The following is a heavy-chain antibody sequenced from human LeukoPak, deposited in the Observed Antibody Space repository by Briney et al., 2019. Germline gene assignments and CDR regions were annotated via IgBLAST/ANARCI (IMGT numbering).Heavy chain of an antibody. J-gene: IGHJ4*02. V-gene: IGHV3-23*01. D-gene: IGHD3-3*01. CDR1: GFTFSSYA. CDR3: AKKSGLRFLEWLPYYFDY. Sequence: GGSLRLSCAASGFTFSSYAMGWVRKAPGKGLEWVSAISGSGGSTYYADSVKGRFTISRDNSKNTLYLQMNSLRAEDTAVYYCAKKSGLRFLEWLPYYFDYWGQGTLVTVSS. CDR2: ISGSGGST.